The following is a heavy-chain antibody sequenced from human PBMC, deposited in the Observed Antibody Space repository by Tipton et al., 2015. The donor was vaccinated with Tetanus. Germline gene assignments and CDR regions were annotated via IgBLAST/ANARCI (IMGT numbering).Heavy chain of an antibody. V-gene: IGHV4-59*08. D-gene: IGHD4-23*01. CDR2: IYYSGYT. CDR3: ARRGGTSSGRENNWFDP. J-gene: IGHJ5*02. CDR1: GGSISSHL. Sequence: TLSLTCTVSGGSISSHLWSWIRQPPGKGLEWIGYIYYSGYTNYNPSLKSRVTISVDTSKNQFSLNLTSVTAADTAVYYCARRGGTSSGRENNWFDPWGQGTLVTVSS.